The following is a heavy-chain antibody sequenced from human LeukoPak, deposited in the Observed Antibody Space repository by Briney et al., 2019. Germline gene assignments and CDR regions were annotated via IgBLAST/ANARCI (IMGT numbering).Heavy chain of an antibody. V-gene: IGHV1-8*01. J-gene: IGHJ3*02. Sequence: ASVRLSCKASGYTFTSYEMNWVRQATGKGLEWMANINQNGGEKGYAHNFKGRFTITRNTAKSTPYLQLNSLRFEDTAVYYCARSGSGSDIWGQGTMVTVSS. CDR3: ARSGSGSDI. D-gene: IGHD3-10*01. CDR1: GYTFTSYE. CDR2: INQNGGEK.